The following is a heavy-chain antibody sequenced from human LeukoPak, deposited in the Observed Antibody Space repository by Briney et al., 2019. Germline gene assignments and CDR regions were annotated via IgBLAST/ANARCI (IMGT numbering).Heavy chain of an antibody. CDR3: ARGKYDILTGYDEASDY. Sequence: GSSVKVSCKASGGTFSNYAISWVRQAPGQGLEWMGRIIPILGIANYAQRLQGRVTITADKSTSTAYMELGSLRSEDTAVYYCARGKYDILTGYDEASDYWGQGTLVTVSS. J-gene: IGHJ4*02. D-gene: IGHD3-9*01. V-gene: IGHV1-69*04. CDR2: IIPILGIA. CDR1: GGTFSNYA.